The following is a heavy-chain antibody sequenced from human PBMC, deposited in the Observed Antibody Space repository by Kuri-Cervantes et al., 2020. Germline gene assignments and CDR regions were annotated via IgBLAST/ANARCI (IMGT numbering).Heavy chain of an antibody. J-gene: IGHJ3*02. CDR1: GYTFTSYY. CDR3: ARDRDSSGYYSKDAFDI. CDR2: INPSGGSS. Sequence: ASVKVSCKASGYTFTSYYVHWVRQAPGQGLEWMGVINPSGGSSTYAQRFQGRVTMTRDTSTSTVYMELSSLRSEDTAVYYCARDRDSSGYYSKDAFDIWGQGTMVTVSS. D-gene: IGHD3-22*01. V-gene: IGHV1-46*01.